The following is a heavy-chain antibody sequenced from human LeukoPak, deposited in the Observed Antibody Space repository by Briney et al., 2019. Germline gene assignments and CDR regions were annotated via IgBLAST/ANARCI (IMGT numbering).Heavy chain of an antibody. CDR3: GKGYSSGWYDFDY. J-gene: IGHJ4*02. V-gene: IGHV3-23*01. Sequence: GGSLRLSCAVSGFTFSSYGMSWVRQAPGKGLEWVSFISGSGSNTYYTDSVKGRFTISRDNSKNTLYLQMNSLRAEDTALYYCGKGYSSGWYDFDYWGQGTLVTVSS. CDR2: ISGSGSNT. D-gene: IGHD6-19*01. CDR1: GFTFSSYG.